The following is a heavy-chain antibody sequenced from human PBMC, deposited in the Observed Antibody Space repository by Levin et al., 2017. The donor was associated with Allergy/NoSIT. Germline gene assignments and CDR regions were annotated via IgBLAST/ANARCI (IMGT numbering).Heavy chain of an antibody. CDR2: IDLRGGST. V-gene: IGHV1-46*01. D-gene: IGHD3-16*01. CDR3: AKGDYAGFES. Sequence: EASVKVSCKASGYTSTSHRLYWVRQAPGQGLEWMGVIDLRGGSTSYAQKFQGRLIVTRDTSTTTAYMDLSSLTSADTAVYYCAKGDYAGFESWGQGTLVTVSS. J-gene: IGHJ5*01. CDR1: GYTSTSHR.